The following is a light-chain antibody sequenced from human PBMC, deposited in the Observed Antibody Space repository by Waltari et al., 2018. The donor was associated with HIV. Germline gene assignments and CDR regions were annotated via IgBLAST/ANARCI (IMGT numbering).Light chain of an antibody. CDR1: RSNLGTGYH. Sequence: QSQLTQPPSVSGAPGQRVTISCTGSRSNLGTGYHVHWHQQVPGTAPKLLIHGNTNRPSGVPDRFSCSKSGTSASLAITGLQAEDEADYYCQSYDNSLGIVFGSGTKVTVL. CDR2: GNT. V-gene: IGLV1-40*01. CDR3: QSYDNSLGIV. J-gene: IGLJ1*01.